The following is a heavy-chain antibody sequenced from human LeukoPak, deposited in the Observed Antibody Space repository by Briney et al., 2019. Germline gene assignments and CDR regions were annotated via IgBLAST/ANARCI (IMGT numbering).Heavy chain of an antibody. J-gene: IGHJ3*02. CDR2: ISSSSSTI. V-gene: IGHV3-48*02. CDR1: GFTFSSYS. D-gene: IGHD2-2*01. Sequence: PGGSLRLSCAASGFTFSSYSMNWVRQAPGKGLEWVSYISSSSSTIYYADSVKGRFTISRDNAKNSLYLQMNSLRDEDTAVYYCARGGYCSSSICYSLNAFDIWGQGTMFTVSS. CDR3: ARGGYCSSSICYSLNAFDI.